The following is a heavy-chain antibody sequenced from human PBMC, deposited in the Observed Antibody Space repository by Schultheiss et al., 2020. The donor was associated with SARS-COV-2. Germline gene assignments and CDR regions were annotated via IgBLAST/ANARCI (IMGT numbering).Heavy chain of an antibody. Sequence: GGSLRLSCAASGFTFSGSAMHWVRQAPGKGLEYVSAISSNGGSTYYANSVKGRFTISRDNSKNTLYLQMGSLRAEDMAVYYCAREDNSGSYFQLYFQHWGQGTLVTVSS. J-gene: IGHJ1*01. CDR2: ISSNGGST. CDR3: AREDNSGSYFQLYFQH. V-gene: IGHV3-64*01. D-gene: IGHD1-26*01. CDR1: GFTFSGSA.